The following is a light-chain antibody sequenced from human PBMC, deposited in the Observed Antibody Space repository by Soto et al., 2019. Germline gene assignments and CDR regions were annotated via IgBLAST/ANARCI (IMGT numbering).Light chain of an antibody. CDR2: DKG. J-gene: IGLJ1*01. Sequence: SYELTQSPSVSVAPGQTVSITCGGYNIGSKSVSWYQQKPGQAPVLVVYDKGDRPSEIPERFSGSKSGNTATLTISRVEAGDEADYYCQVWDSSRDHKVFGTGTKLTVL. V-gene: IGLV3-21*02. CDR1: NIGSKS. CDR3: QVWDSSRDHKV.